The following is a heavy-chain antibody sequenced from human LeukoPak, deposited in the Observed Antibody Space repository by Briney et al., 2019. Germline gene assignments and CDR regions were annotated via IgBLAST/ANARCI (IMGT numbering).Heavy chain of an antibody. CDR1: GFTFSNYW. CDR2: ISSSSSYI. D-gene: IGHD1-26*01. CDR3: ARVEWELLGSLFVDY. J-gene: IGHJ4*02. V-gene: IGHV3-21*01. Sequence: PGGSLRLSCAASGFTFSNYWMHWVRQAPGKGLEWVSSISSSSSYIYYADSVKGRFTISRDNAKNSLYLQMNSLRAEDTAVYYCARVEWELLGSLFVDYWGQGTLVTVSS.